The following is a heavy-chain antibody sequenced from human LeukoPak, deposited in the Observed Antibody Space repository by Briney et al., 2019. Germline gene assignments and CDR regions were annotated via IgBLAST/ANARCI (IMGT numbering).Heavy chain of an antibody. CDR1: GGSFSGYY. J-gene: IGHJ4*02. D-gene: IGHD6-19*01. V-gene: IGHV4-34*01. CDR3: ATKQRRIAVAGMLDY. Sequence: SETLSLTCAVYGGSFSGYYWSWIRQPPGKGLEWIGSIYYSGSTYYNPSLKSRVTISVDTSKNQFSLKLSSVTAADTAVYYCATKQRRIAVAGMLDYWGQGTLVTVSS. CDR2: IYYSGST.